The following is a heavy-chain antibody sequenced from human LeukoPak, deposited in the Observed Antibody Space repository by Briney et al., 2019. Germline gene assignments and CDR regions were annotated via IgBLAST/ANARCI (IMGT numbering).Heavy chain of an antibody. V-gene: IGHV4-59*01. J-gene: IGHJ4*02. Sequence: SETLSLTCTVSGGAISPYYWTWIRQPPGKGLEWIGYIYYSGSTNYNPSLKSRVTISVDTSKNQFSLKLTSVTAADTAVCYCARGRWRIDYWGQGTLVTVSS. CDR2: IYYSGST. CDR1: GGAISPYY. D-gene: IGHD4-23*01. CDR3: ARGRWRIDY.